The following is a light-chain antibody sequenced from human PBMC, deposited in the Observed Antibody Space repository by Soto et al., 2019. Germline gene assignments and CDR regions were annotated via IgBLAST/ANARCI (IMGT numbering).Light chain of an antibody. CDR1: QGIRND. V-gene: IGKV1-6*01. CDR3: LQDYNYRWT. CDR2: AAS. J-gene: IGKJ1*01. Sequence: IHMTQSPSSLSASVGHRATITCRASQGIRNDLGWYQQKQGKAPKIMIYAASSLQSGVPSRFSGSGSGTDFNLTISSLQPEDFATYYCLQDYNYRWTFGQGTKVDIK.